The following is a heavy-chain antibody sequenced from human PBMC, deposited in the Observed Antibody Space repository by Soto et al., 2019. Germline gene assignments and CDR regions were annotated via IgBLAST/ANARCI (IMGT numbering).Heavy chain of an antibody. V-gene: IGHV4-34*01. CDR1: GGSFSGYY. CDR2: INHSGST. J-gene: IGHJ6*03. CDR3: ARGDSPSSSGMALPRYYYYYMDV. Sequence: SETLSLTCAVYGGSFSGYYWSWIRQPPGKGLEWIGEINHSGSTNYNPSLKSRVTISVDTSKNQFSLKLSSVTAADTAVYYCARGDSPSSSGMALPRYYYYYMDVWDKGTTVTVSS. D-gene: IGHD6-6*01.